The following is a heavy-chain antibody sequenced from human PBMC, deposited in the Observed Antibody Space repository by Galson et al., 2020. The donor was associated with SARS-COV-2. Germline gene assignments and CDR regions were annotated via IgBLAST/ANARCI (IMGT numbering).Heavy chain of an antibody. V-gene: IGHV3-7*01. CDR3: ATRMPDDFYLGAFDW. CDR2: IKGDGSES. CDR1: GFVFSDFW. J-gene: IGHJ4*02. D-gene: IGHD2-21*02. Sequence: GESLKISCAASGFVFSDFWMTWVRQTPSKGLEWVANIKGDGSESYYVDSVKGRFTISRDNTKDSLYLQMNSLKAEDTGLYFCATRMPDDFYLGAFDWWGQGTVVTVSS.